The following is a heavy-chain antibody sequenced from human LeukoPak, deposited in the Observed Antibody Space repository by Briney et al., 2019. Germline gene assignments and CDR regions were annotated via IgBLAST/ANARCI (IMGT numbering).Heavy chain of an antibody. CDR1: GYTFTSYD. CDR3: ASSYSSGRDNWFDP. V-gene: IGHV1-2*04. CDR2: INPNSGGT. D-gene: IGHD6-19*01. Sequence: ASVKVSCKASGYTFTSYDINWVRQAPGQGLEWMGWINPNSGGTNYAQKFQGWVTMTRDTSISTAYMELSRLRSDDTAVYYCASSYSSGRDNWFDPWGQGTLVTVSS. J-gene: IGHJ5*02.